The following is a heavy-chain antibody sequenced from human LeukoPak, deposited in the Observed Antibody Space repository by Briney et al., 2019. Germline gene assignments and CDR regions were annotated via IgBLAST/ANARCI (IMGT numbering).Heavy chain of an antibody. CDR1: GFTFSSYT. CDR3: ARVVGQYVSSSFDC. J-gene: IGHJ4*02. Sequence: PGRSLRLSCAASGFTFSSYTMHWVRQAPGKGLEWVAVISYDGSNKDYADSVKGRFTISRDNSKNALYLQMNSLRAEDTAVYYCARVVGQYVSSSFDCWGQGTLVTVSS. D-gene: IGHD6-13*01. CDR2: ISYDGSNK. V-gene: IGHV3-30-3*01.